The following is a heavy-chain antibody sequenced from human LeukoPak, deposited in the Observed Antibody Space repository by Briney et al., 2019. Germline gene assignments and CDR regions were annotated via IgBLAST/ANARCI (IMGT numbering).Heavy chain of an antibody. CDR3: AKYAVVSTTVSSFDS. Sequence: GGSLRLSCAASGFTFSSYWMSWVRQAPGKGLEWVANIKQDGSNKYYADSVKGRFTISRDNSKNTVYLQMNSLRAGDTAIYYCAKYAVVSTTVSSFDSWGRGALVTVSS. J-gene: IGHJ4*02. V-gene: IGHV3-7*03. CDR1: GFTFSSYW. CDR2: IKQDGSNK. D-gene: IGHD1-26*01.